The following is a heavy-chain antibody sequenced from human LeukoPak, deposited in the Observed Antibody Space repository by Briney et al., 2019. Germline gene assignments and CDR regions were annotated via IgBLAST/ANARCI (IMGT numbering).Heavy chain of an antibody. D-gene: IGHD4-23*01. J-gene: IGHJ4*02. Sequence: GGSLRFSCAASGFTFSSYAMSWVRQAPGKGLEWVSAISGSGGSTYYADSVKGQFTISRDNSKNTLYLQMNSLRAEDTAVYYCAKVKGVTFDYGGDFGYWGQGTLVTVSS. CDR1: GFTFSSYA. CDR3: AKVKGVTFDYGGDFGY. V-gene: IGHV3-23*01. CDR2: ISGSGGST.